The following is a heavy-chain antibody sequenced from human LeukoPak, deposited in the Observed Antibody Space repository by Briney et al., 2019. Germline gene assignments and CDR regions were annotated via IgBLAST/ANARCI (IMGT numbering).Heavy chain of an antibody. CDR2: ISYDGSNK. CDR1: GFTFSSYG. J-gene: IGHJ6*02. V-gene: IGHV3-30*18. CDR3: AKDPRRFYYYGMDV. D-gene: IGHD3-10*01. Sequence: PGRSLRLSCAASGFTFSSYGMHWVRQAPGKGLEWVAVISYDGSNKYYADSVKGRFTISRDNSKNTLYLQMNSLRAEDTAVYYCAKDPRRFYYYGMDVWGQGTTVTVSS.